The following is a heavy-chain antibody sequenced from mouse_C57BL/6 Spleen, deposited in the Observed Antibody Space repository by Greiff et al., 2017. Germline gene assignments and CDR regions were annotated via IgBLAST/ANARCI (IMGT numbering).Heavy chain of an antibody. J-gene: IGHJ2*01. CDR1: GFTFSDYG. CDR3: ARRTVVATDY. CDR2: ISSGSGTI. D-gene: IGHD1-1*01. Sequence: EVKLVESGGGLVKPGGSLKLSCAASGFTFSDYGMHWVRQAPETGLEWVAYISSGSGTIYYADTVKGRFTISRDHAKNTLFLQMTSLRSEDKAMYYCARRTVVATDYGGQGNTLTGSS. V-gene: IGHV5-17*01.